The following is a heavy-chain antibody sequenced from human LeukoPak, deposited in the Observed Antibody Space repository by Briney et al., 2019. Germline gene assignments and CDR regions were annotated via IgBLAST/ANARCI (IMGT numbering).Heavy chain of an antibody. V-gene: IGHV3-23*01. CDR2: ISGGDGST. CDR1: GFTFSSYA. Sequence: GGSLRLSCAASGFTFSSYAMSWVRQAPGKGLEWVSAISGGDGSTYHADSVRGRFTISRDNSKNTLFLQMNSLRADDTVLYYCAKSRTFAGNTPFDYWGQGTLVTVSS. J-gene: IGHJ4*02. CDR3: AKSRTFAGNTPFDY. D-gene: IGHD2/OR15-2a*01.